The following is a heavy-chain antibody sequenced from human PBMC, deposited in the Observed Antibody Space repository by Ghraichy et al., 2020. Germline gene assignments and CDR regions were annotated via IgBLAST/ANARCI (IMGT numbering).Heavy chain of an antibody. CDR3: ARFKQLAGGYGMDV. D-gene: IGHD6-6*01. CDR1: GYTFTGYY. V-gene: IGHV1-2*04. CDR2: INPNSGGT. J-gene: IGHJ6*02. Sequence: ASVKVSCKASGYTFTGYYMHWVRQAPGQGLEWMGWINPNSGGTNYAQKFQGWVTMTRDTSISTAYMELSRLRSDDTAVYYCARFKQLAGGYGMDVWGQGTTVTVSS.